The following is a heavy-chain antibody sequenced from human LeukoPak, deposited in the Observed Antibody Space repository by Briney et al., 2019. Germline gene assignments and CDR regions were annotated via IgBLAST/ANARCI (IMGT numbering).Heavy chain of an antibody. CDR1: GYTFTSYD. Sequence: ASVKVSCKASGYTFTSYDINWVRQATGQGLEWMGWMNPNSGNTGYAQKFQGRVTITRNTSISTAYMELSSLRSEDTAVYYCARGGRVAAKADYFQLWGQGTLVTVSS. J-gene: IGHJ1*01. CDR3: ARGGRVAAKADYFQL. D-gene: IGHD2-15*01. V-gene: IGHV1-8*03. CDR2: MNPNSGNT.